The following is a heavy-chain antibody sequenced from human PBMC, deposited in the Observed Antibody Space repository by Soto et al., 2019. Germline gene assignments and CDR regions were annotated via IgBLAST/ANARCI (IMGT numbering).Heavy chain of an antibody. Sequence: PSETLSLTCTVSGDSISGTSFYWGWIRQSSGKGLEWIASIYSSGSTFYNLSLKSRLSLSVDTSKNQFSLRLQSVTAADTAVYYCATLNSFGSDYWGRGTLVTVSS. CDR3: ATLNSFGSDY. J-gene: IGHJ4*02. CDR1: GDSISGTSFY. D-gene: IGHD5-18*01. CDR2: IYSSGST. V-gene: IGHV4-39*01.